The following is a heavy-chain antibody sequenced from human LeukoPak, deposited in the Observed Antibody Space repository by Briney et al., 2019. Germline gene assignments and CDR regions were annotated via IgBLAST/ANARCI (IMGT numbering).Heavy chain of an antibody. V-gene: IGHV4-34*08. Sequence: SDTLSLTCTVNSGTLSGYYWTWIRQSSGKGLEYIGEINQSGDTNYNPSLKSRITISVDASKNQFSLNLGSVTAADTAVYYCAGQAPGYTSGWSLWGQGTLVTVSS. CDR3: AGQAPGYTSGWSL. CDR1: SGTLSGYY. CDR2: INQSGDT. D-gene: IGHD6-19*01. J-gene: IGHJ4*02.